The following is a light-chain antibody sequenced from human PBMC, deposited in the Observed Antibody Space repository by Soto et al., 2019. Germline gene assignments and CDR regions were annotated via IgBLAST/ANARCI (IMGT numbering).Light chain of an antibody. Sequence: FKMNQSPSSLSASVGDRVTITCLATQSISRSLNWYQQKPGKAPELLIYAASSLQSGVPSRFSGSGSGTDFTLTISSLQPEDSATYYCQQSYSALVAFGQGTKVDIK. CDR1: QSISRS. CDR3: QQSYSALVA. J-gene: IGKJ1*01. CDR2: AAS. V-gene: IGKV1-39*01.